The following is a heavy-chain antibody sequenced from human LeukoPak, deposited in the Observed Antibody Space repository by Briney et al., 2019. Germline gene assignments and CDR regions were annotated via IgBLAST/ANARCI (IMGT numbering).Heavy chain of an antibody. CDR1: GFTFSSYA. CDR3: ARVAVWWRHYFDY. V-gene: IGHV3-30*04. CDR2: ISYDGSNK. Sequence: GGSLRLSCAASGFTFSSYAMHWVRQAPGKGLEWVAVISYDGSNKYYADSVKGRFTISRDNSKNTLYLQMNSLRAEDTAVYYCARVAVWWRHYFDYWGQGTLVTVSS. D-gene: IGHD4/OR15-4a*01. J-gene: IGHJ4*02.